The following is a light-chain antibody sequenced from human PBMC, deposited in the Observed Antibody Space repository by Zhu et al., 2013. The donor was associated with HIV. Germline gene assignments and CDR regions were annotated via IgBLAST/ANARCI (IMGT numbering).Light chain of an antibody. V-gene: IGKV3-20*01. CDR3: QQYGSSPRT. CDR1: QSVDTN. Sequence: EIVLTQSPGTLSLSPGERATLSCRTSQSVDTNLAWYQQRPGQAPRLLIFGASIRATGISDRYSGSGSGTDFTLTISRLEPEDFAVYYCQQYGSSPRTFGQGTKVEIK. CDR2: GAS. J-gene: IGKJ1*01.